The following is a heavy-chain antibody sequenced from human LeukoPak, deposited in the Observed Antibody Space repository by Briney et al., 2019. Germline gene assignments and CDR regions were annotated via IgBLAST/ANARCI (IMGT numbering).Heavy chain of an antibody. CDR1: GFTFSSYS. V-gene: IGHV3-21*01. D-gene: IGHD4-23*01. CDR2: ISSSSSYI. Sequence: GGSLRLSCAASGFTFSSYSMNWVRQAPGKGLEWVSSISSSSSYIYYADSVKGRFTISRDNAKNSLYLQVNSLRAEDTAVYYCARPTDGSGGNLNFDYWGQGTLVTVSS. J-gene: IGHJ4*02. CDR3: ARPTDGSGGNLNFDY.